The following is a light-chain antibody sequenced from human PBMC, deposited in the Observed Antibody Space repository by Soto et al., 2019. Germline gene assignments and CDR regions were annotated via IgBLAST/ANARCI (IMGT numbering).Light chain of an antibody. V-gene: IGKV1-9*01. CDR3: QQLNSYPPWT. CDR1: QGISSY. Sequence: IQLTQSPSSLSASVGDRVTITCRASQGISSYLAWYQQKPGKAPKLLIYAASTLQSGVPSRFSGSGSGTDLTLTISSLQPEDLANYYCQQLNSYPPWTFGQGTKVEIK. J-gene: IGKJ1*01. CDR2: AAS.